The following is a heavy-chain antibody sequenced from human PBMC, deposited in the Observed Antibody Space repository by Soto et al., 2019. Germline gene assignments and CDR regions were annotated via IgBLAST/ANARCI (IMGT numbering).Heavy chain of an antibody. V-gene: IGHV2-5*02. CDR2: IYWDDDK. J-gene: IGHJ4*02. Sequence: QITLKESGPTLVKPTQTLTLTCTFSGFALSTTGVGVDWIRQPPGKALEWLALIYWDDDKRYSPSLKSRITITKDTSKNEVVLTMTNMDPVDTATYYCAHSTDTSMALDYWGQGALVTVSS. CDR3: AHSTDTSMALDY. D-gene: IGHD5-18*01. CDR1: GFALSTTGVG.